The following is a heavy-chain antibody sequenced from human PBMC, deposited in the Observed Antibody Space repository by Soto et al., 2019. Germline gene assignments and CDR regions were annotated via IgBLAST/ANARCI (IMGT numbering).Heavy chain of an antibody. Sequence: QVQLVESVGGVVQPGRSLRLSCAASGFTFSSYAMHWVRQAPGKGLEWVAVISYDGISKHYADSVKGRFSISRDDSKNTLYVQMNSLRAEDTAVYYCAKDGYLDTYYFDYWGQGTLVTVSS. CDR2: ISYDGISK. CDR1: GFTFSSYA. J-gene: IGHJ4*02. V-gene: IGHV3-30-3*01. CDR3: AKDGYLDTYYFDY. D-gene: IGHD3-9*01.